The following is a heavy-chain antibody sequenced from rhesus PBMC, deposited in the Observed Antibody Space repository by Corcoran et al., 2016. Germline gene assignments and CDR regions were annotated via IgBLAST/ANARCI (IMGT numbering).Heavy chain of an antibody. V-gene: IGHV3S42*01. D-gene: IGHD4-23*01. CDR1: GFTFSSYW. Sequence: EVQLVESGGGLAKPGGSLRLSCAASGFTFSSYWMNWVRQTPGKGLEWISAINGGRGSKNDADAVNGRFTISRDNSKNTLSLQMNSLRAEDTAVYYCAKEAVRAFDYWGQGVLVTVSS. CDR3: AKEAVRAFDY. CDR2: INGGRGSK. J-gene: IGHJ4*01.